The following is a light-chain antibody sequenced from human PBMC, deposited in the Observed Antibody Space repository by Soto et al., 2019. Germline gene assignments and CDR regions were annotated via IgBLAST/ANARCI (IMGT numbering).Light chain of an antibody. V-gene: IGKV3-15*01. CDR3: QQYNNWPLT. J-gene: IGKJ4*01. Sequence: EIVMTQSPATLSVSPGERATLSCRASQTITTNLAWYQLKPGQAPRLLIYGASTRATGIPARFSGSGSGTEFTLTISSLRSEDFAVYYCQQYNNWPLTFGGGTKVDIK. CDR1: QTITTN. CDR2: GAS.